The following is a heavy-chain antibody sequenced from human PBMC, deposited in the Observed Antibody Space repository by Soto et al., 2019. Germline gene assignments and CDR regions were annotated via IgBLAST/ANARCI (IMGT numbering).Heavy chain of an antibody. CDR3: AKHGPYCSSAWV. Sequence: RLQESGPRLVKPSETLSLTCSVSGGSISSSSYNWGWIRQLPGKGLEWIVSEHPLGTTYNNPILQSRTTMSVDRSQTELSLKLRSVTDADAGVYYCAKHGPYCSSAWVWGQGILVTVSS. J-gene: IGHJ4*02. D-gene: IGHD6-13*01. CDR1: GGSISSSSYN. CDR2: EHPLGTT. V-gene: IGHV4-39*01.